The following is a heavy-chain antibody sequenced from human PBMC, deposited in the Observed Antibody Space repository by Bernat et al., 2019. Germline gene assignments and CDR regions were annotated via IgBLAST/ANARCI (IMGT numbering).Heavy chain of an antibody. CDR2: FDPEDGET. CDR1: GYTLTELS. Sequence: QVQLVQSGAEVKKPGASVKVSCKVSGYTLTELSMHWVRQAPGKGLEWMGGFDPEDGETIYAQKFQGRVTMTEDTSTATAYMWLSSLRSEDTAVSYCATLKTIPRRAPAAFDIWGQGTMVNVSS. J-gene: IGHJ3*02. CDR3: ATLKTIPRRAPAAFDI. D-gene: IGHD1-14*01. V-gene: IGHV1-24*01.